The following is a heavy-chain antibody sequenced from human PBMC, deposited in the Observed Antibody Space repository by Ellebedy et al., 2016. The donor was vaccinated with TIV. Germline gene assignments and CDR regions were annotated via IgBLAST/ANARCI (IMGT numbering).Heavy chain of an antibody. CDR2: ISYDGSNK. D-gene: IGHD5-12*01. CDR3: ARVWRRGYSGYDWDAFDI. CDR1: GFTFSSYA. Sequence: GKSLKISXAASGFTFSSYAMHWVRQAPGKGLEWVAVISYDGSNKYYADSVKGRFTISRDNSKNTLYLQMNSLRAEDTAVYYCARVWRRGYSGYDWDAFDIWGQGTMVTVSS. J-gene: IGHJ3*02. V-gene: IGHV3-30-3*01.